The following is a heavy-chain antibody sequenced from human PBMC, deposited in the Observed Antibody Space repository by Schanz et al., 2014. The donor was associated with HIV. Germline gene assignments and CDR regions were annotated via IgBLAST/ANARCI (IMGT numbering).Heavy chain of an antibody. CDR3: ANSGYCTSGICYTRGNGMDV. Sequence: VQLVESGGDLVKPGGSLRLSCAASGFTFSSYGMHWVRQAPGKGLEWVAVISYDGSNKYYADSVKGRFTISRDNPKNRLYLQMNSLRAEDTAVYYCANSGYCTSGICYTRGNGMDVWGQGTTVTVSS. V-gene: IGHV3-33*05. D-gene: IGHD2-8*01. CDR1: GFTFSSYG. J-gene: IGHJ6*02. CDR2: ISYDGSNK.